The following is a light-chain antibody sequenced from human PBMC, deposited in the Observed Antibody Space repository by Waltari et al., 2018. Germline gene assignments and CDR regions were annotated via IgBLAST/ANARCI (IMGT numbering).Light chain of an antibody. CDR2: RAS. Sequence: ILMTQSPSTLSASLGDRVTISCRASQDINIWLAWYQQKPGKAPTLRIYRASTLESGVSSRFSGSGSGTDFTLSISSLQPEDFATYFCQQYQSYYSFGQGTKLEIK. CDR3: QQYQSYYS. V-gene: IGKV1-5*03. J-gene: IGKJ2*01. CDR1: QDINIW.